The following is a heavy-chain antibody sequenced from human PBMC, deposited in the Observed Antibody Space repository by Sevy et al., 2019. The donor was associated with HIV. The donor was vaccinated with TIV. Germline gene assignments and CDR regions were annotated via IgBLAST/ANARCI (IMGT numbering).Heavy chain of an antibody. V-gene: IGHV3-30*04. Sequence: GGSLRLSCAASGFTFSSYAMHWVRQAPGKGLEWVAVISYDGNNKYHADSVKDRVTISRDNSKNTLYLQMNSLRAEDTAVYYCARDGSSGGLFLKDYYYFGMDVWGQGTTVTVSS. D-gene: IGHD3-16*01. CDR1: GFTFSSYA. CDR3: ARDGSSGGLFLKDYYYFGMDV. CDR2: ISYDGNNK. J-gene: IGHJ6*02.